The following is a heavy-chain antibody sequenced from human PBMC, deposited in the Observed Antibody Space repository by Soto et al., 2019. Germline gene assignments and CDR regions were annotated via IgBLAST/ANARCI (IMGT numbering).Heavy chain of an antibody. CDR3: ATVGGDLPWGYFDH. Sequence: QVQLVQSGAVVKKPGASVKVSCKASGYTFTSYDINWVRQATGQGLEWMGWMSPNSGNTGSAQKFQGRVTLTMNTSISTAYMELSSLGSDDTAVYYCATVGGDLPWGYFDHWGPGSLVTVSS. J-gene: IGHJ4*02. CDR2: MSPNSGNT. V-gene: IGHV1-8*01. CDR1: GYTFTSYD. D-gene: IGHD7-27*01.